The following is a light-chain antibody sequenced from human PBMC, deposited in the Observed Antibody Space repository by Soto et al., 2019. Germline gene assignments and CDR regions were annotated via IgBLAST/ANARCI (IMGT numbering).Light chain of an antibody. V-gene: IGLV2-23*02. CDR2: EVN. Sequence: QSVLTQPASVSGSPGQSIAISCTGTSGDIGTYNLVSWYQQHPGKAPKLMISEVNKRPSGVSDRFSGSKSGDTASLTISGLRTEDEADYYCCPFAGSGTGVFGTGTKAPS. CDR1: SGDIGTYNL. J-gene: IGLJ1*01. CDR3: CPFAGSGTGV.